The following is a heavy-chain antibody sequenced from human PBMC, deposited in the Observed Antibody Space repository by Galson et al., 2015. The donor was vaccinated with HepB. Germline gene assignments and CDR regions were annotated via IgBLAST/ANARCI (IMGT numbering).Heavy chain of an antibody. J-gene: IGHJ6*02. Sequence: SVKVSCKASGYTFTGYYMHWVRQAPGQGLEWMGWINPNSGGTKYAQKFQGWVTMTRDTSISTAYMELSRLRSDDTAVYYCARDPGPYSSSWYVNHGMDVWGQGTTVTVSS. CDR1: GYTFTGYY. CDR2: INPNSGGT. CDR3: ARDPGPYSSSWYVNHGMDV. V-gene: IGHV1-2*04. D-gene: IGHD6-13*01.